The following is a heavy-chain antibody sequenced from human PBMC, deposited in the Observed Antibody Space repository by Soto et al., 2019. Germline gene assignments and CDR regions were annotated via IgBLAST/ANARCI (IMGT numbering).Heavy chain of an antibody. Sequence: XESLNISCRASGYSFTSYWISWVRRMPGKGLEWMGRIDPSDSYTNYSPSFQGHVTISADKSISTAYLQWSSLKASDTAMYYCATQSGYVYYYYGMDVWGQGTTATVSS. V-gene: IGHV5-10-1*01. CDR3: ATQSGYVYYYYGMDV. J-gene: IGHJ6*02. D-gene: IGHD2-2*01. CDR1: GYSFTSYW. CDR2: IDPSDSYT.